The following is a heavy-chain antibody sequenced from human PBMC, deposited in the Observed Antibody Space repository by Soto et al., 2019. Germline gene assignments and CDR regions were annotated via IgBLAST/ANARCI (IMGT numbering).Heavy chain of an antibody. Sequence: QVLLQESGPGLGQPSETLSLTFSVSNASIKSSYWNWIRQSPGKGLEWIGFVYYTGTTKYNPSLKGRVTISVDTSSNEFSLKLTSVTTADTAFYFCARDFAGRGPFAPWGQGTLVTVPS. J-gene: IGHJ5*02. D-gene: IGHD1-26*01. CDR1: NASIKSSY. CDR3: ARDFAGRGPFAP. CDR2: VYYTGTT. V-gene: IGHV4-59*01.